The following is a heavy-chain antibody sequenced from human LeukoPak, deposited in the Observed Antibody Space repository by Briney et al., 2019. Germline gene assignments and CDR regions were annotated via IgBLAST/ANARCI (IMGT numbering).Heavy chain of an antibody. CDR3: ARNNDMDV. V-gene: IGHV3-7*03. J-gene: IGHJ6*02. D-gene: IGHD1/OR15-1a*01. Sequence: GGSLRLSCAASGFILSNHWMTWVRQAPGKGPEWVANVNKDGSEKYYVDSVKGRYTISRDTAKNSLYLQMNNLRAEDTALYYCARNNDMDVWGQGTTVIVSS. CDR2: VNKDGSEK. CDR1: GFILSNHW.